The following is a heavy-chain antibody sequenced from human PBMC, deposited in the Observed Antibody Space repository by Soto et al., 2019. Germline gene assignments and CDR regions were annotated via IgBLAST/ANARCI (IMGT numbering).Heavy chain of an antibody. CDR2: ISYDGSNK. Sequence: GGSLRLSCAASGFTFSSYGMHWVRQAPGKGLEWVAVISYDGSNKYYADSVKGRFTISRDNSKNTLYLQMNSLRAEDTAVYYCAKDCDILTGYLLWDADRSDYFDYWGQGTLVTVSS. J-gene: IGHJ4*02. CDR1: GFTFSSYG. V-gene: IGHV3-30*18. CDR3: AKDCDILTGYLLWDADRSDYFDY. D-gene: IGHD3-9*01.